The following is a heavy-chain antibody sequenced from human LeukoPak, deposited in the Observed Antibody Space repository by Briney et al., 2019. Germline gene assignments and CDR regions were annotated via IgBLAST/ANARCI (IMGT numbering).Heavy chain of an antibody. CDR1: GFTFSSYA. Sequence: GGSLRLSCAASGFTFSSYAMHWVRQAPGKGLEWVAVIPYDGSNKYYADSVKGRFTISRDNSKNTLYLQMNSLRAEDTAVYYCARGGTYYYDSSGYFAAFDIWGQGTMVTVSS. CDR2: IPYDGSNK. V-gene: IGHV3-30-3*01. J-gene: IGHJ3*02. CDR3: ARGGTYYYDSSGYFAAFDI. D-gene: IGHD3-22*01.